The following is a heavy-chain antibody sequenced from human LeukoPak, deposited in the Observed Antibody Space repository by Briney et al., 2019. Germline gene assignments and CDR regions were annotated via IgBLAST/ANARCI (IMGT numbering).Heavy chain of an antibody. CDR1: GFTFSDTW. CDR3: ARALRAVRGYYFDY. D-gene: IGHD5/OR15-5a*01. J-gene: IGHJ4*02. CDR2: IRSDGSDT. Sequence: GGSLRLSCAASGFTFSDTWMHWVRQAPGEGLVWVSRIRSDGSDTRYAESVKGRFTISRDNAKNTLYLQMNSLRAEDTAVYYCARALRAVRGYYFDYWGQGNLVTVSS. V-gene: IGHV3-74*01.